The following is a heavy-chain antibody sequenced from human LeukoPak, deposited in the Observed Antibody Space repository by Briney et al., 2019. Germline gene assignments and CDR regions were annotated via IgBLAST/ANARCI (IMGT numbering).Heavy chain of an antibody. D-gene: IGHD2-21*02. J-gene: IGHJ4*02. V-gene: IGHV3-23*01. CDR3: ARACGGDCYLSDY. CDR2: ISGSGGST. CDR1: GFTFSSYV. Sequence: GGSLRLSCAASGFTFSSYVMSWVRQAPGKGLEWVSAISGSGGSTYYADSVKGRFIISRDNSKNTLYLQMNSLRAEDTAVYYCARACGGDCYLSDYWGQGALVTISS.